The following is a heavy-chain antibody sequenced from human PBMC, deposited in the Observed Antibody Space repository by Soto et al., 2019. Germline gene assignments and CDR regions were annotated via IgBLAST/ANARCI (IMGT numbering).Heavy chain of an antibody. D-gene: IGHD5-12*01. Sequence: PGGSLRLSCATSGFTFRRCDINWGRQAPGKGLEWVSFISSSASYMYYADSVKGRFTISRDNPKKSLYLQMNSLRADDTAVYYCARECVDTVTSITIPFDYWGQGALVTVSS. J-gene: IGHJ4*02. CDR1: GFTFRRCD. CDR2: ISSSASYM. CDR3: ARECVDTVTSITIPFDY. V-gene: IGHV3-21*01.